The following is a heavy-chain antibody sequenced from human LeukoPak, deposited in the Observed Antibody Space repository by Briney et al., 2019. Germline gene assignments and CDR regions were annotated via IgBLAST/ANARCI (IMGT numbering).Heavy chain of an antibody. V-gene: IGHV1-2*06. CDR2: INPNSGGT. J-gene: IGHJ4*02. CDR1: GYTFTGYY. CDR3: ARDKGDYDISGSLFVF. Sequence: GASVKVSCKASGYTFTGYYMHWVRQAPGQGLEWMGRINPNSGGTNYAQKFQGRVTMTRDTSISTAYMELSRLRSDDTAVYYCARDKGDYDISGSLFVFGGQGTLVTVSS. D-gene: IGHD3-22*01.